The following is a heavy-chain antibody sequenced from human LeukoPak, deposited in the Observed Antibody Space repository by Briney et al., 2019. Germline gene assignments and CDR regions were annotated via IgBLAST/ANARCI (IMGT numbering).Heavy chain of an antibody. V-gene: IGHV4-39*01. CDR1: GGSISSYY. CDR3: ARGRVIRNYDYVWGAGSYYYYMDV. D-gene: IGHD3-16*01. Sequence: PSETLSLTCTVSGGSISSYYWGWIRQPPGKGLEWIGSIYYSGNTYYNASLKSQVSISIDTSKNQFSLKLSSVTAADTAVYYCARGRVIRNYDYVWGAGSYYYYMDVWGKGTTVTVSS. CDR2: IYYSGNT. J-gene: IGHJ6*03.